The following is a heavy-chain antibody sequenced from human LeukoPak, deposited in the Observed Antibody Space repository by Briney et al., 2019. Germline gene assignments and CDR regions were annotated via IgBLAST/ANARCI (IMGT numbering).Heavy chain of an antibody. CDR3: ARGLSRSSGHNWFDP. CDR2: INHSGNT. D-gene: IGHD6-25*01. V-gene: IGHV4-34*01. CDR1: GGSFSGYY. J-gene: IGHJ5*02. Sequence: SETLSLTCAVYGGSFSGYYWSWIRQPPGKGLEWIGEINHSGNTNYNPSLKSRVTISVDTSKNQFSLKLSSVTAADTAVYYCARGLSRSSGHNWFDPWGQGTLVTVSS.